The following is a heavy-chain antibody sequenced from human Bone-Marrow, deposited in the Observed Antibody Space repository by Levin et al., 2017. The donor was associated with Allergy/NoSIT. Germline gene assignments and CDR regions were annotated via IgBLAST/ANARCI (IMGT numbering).Heavy chain of an antibody. V-gene: IGHV3-23*01. CDR3: AKDGWNY. J-gene: IGHJ4*02. Sequence: GESLKISCAASGFIFDSNAMNWARQAPGKGLEWVSSITRSGATTYYADSVKGRFTVSRDNSKNTLYLQLSSLRAEDTALYYCAKDGWNYWGQGALVTVSS. CDR2: ITRSGATT. D-gene: IGHD1-1*01. CDR1: GFIFDSNA.